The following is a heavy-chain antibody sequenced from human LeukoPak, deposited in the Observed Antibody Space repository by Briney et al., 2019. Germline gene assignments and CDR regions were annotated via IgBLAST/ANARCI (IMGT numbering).Heavy chain of an antibody. Sequence: GGSLRLSCAAAGLTFSSYEMNWVRQAPGKGLEWVSYISSSGSSIYYADSVKGRFTISRDNAKKSLYLQMHSLRAEDTAVYYCARDSHKFDSSGYYPDAFDIWGQGTMVTVSS. CDR1: GLTFSSYE. CDR2: ISSSGSSI. V-gene: IGHV3-48*03. D-gene: IGHD3-22*01. J-gene: IGHJ3*02. CDR3: ARDSHKFDSSGYYPDAFDI.